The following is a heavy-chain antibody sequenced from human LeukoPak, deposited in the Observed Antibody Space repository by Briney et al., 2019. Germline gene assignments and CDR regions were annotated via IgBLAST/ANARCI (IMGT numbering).Heavy chain of an antibody. CDR2: ISSSSSYI. CDR3: ARDLSRCGMDV. J-gene: IGHJ6*04. CDR1: RFTFSRYS. Sequence: GVSVRLSCAASRFTFSRYSMNWVRQASARALEEVSSISSSSSYIDYADAVKGRFTISRDNAKDSLYVQMTSLRAAETAVYYCARDLSRCGMDVWGKGTTVTVSP. V-gene: IGHV3-21*01.